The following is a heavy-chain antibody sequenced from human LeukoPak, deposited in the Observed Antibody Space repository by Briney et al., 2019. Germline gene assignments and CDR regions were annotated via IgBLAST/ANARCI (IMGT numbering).Heavy chain of an antibody. D-gene: IGHD6-13*01. Sequence: GTSLRLSCAASGFTFSTYGMHWARQAPGKGLEWVAVIWHDGSNKYYAESVKGRFTISRADSKNTLYLQMNSLTAEDTAVYYCARDLGDRSTGYYLDYWGQGTLVTVSS. CDR1: GFTFSTYG. V-gene: IGHV3-33*01. CDR2: IWHDGSNK. J-gene: IGHJ4*02. CDR3: ARDLGDRSTGYYLDY.